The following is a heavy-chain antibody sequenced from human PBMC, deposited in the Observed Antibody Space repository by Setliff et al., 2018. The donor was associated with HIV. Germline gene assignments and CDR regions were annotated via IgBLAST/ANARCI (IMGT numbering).Heavy chain of an antibody. Sequence: SETLSLTCTVSGGSISSGDYYWSWIRQPPGKGLEWIGYIYYSGSTYYNPSLKSRVTISVDTSKNQFSLKLSSVTAADTAVYYCASYSGTNPVSRWFDPWGQGTLVTVS. CDR3: ASYSGTNPVSRWFDP. CDR1: GGSISSGDYY. V-gene: IGHV4-30-4*08. J-gene: IGHJ5*02. CDR2: IYYSGST. D-gene: IGHD3-10*01.